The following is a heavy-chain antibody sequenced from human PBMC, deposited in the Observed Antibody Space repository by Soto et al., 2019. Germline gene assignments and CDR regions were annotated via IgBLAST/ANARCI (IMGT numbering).Heavy chain of an antibody. V-gene: IGHV3-11*01. CDR2: ISSSRSTI. D-gene: IGHD3-9*01. J-gene: IGHJ5*02. CDR3: AIEGPRYFDWFHWFDP. CDR1: GFTISDYY. Sequence: GGSLRLSCAASGFTISDYYMSWIRQAPGKGLEWVSYISSSRSTIYYADSVKGRFTISRDNAKNSLYLQMNSLRAEDTAVYYCAIEGPRYFDWFHWFDPWGQGTLVTVSS.